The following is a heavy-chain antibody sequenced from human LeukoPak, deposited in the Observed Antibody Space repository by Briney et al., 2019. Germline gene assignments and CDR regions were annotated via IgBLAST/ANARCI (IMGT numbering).Heavy chain of an antibody. CDR1: GFTFSSYE. CDR3: ARDKSNSVDY. CDR2: ISSSGSSI. Sequence: PGGSLRLSCAASGFTFSSYEMNWVRQAPGKGLEWVSYISSSGSSIYYADSVKGRFTISRDNAKNSLYLQMNSRRAEDTAVYYCARDKSNSVDYWGQGTLVTVSS. D-gene: IGHD5-18*01. V-gene: IGHV3-48*03. J-gene: IGHJ4*02.